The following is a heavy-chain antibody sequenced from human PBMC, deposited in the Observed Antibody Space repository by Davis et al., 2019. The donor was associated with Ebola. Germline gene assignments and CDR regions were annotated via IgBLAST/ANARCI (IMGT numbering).Heavy chain of an antibody. V-gene: IGHV3-33*01. CDR3: ARDNSHRSQAYYYYYGMDV. D-gene: IGHD2-15*01. CDR1: GFTFSSYG. Sequence: GESLKISCAASGFTFSSYGMHWVRQAPGKGLEWVAVIWYDGSNKYYADSVKGRFTISRDNSKNTLYLQMNSLRAEDTAVYYCARDNSHRSQAYYYYYGMDVWGQGTTVTVSS. J-gene: IGHJ6*02. CDR2: IWYDGSNK.